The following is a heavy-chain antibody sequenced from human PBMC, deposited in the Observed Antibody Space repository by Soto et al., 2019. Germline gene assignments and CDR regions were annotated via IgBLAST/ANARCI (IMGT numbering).Heavy chain of an antibody. CDR1: GGSFSGYY. J-gene: IGHJ6*03. CDR3: ARGRGYCSGGSCYSPTRYYYYMDV. Sequence: QVQLQQWGAGLLKPSETLSLTCAVYGGSFSGYYWSWIRQPPGKGLEWIGEINHSGSTNYNPSLKSRVTTSVDTSKNQFSLKLSSVTAADTAVYYCARGRGYCSGGSCYSPTRYYYYMDVWGKGTTVTVSS. V-gene: IGHV4-34*01. CDR2: INHSGST. D-gene: IGHD2-15*01.